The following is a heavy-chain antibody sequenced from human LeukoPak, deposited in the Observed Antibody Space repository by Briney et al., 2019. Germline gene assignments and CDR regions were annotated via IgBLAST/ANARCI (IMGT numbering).Heavy chain of an antibody. CDR2: IIPIFGTA. CDR3: ARDSRAYDSSDYYYN. CDR1: GGTFSSYA. D-gene: IGHD3-22*01. Sequence: VASVKVSCKASGGTFSSYAISWVRQAPGQGLEWMGRIIPIFGTANYAQKFQGRVTITTDESTSTAYMELSSLRSEDTAVYYCARDSRAYDSSDYYYNWGQGTLVTVSS. V-gene: IGHV1-69*05. J-gene: IGHJ4*02.